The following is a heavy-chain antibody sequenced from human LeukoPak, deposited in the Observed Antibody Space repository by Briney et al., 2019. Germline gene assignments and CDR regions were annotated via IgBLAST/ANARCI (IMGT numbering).Heavy chain of an antibody. V-gene: IGHV3-7*01. CDR3: ARGPSHSSCYYYYFDY. Sequence: PGGSLRLSCAASGFTFSSSWMTWVRQAPGKGLEWVASINQDGGEIHYVDSVKGRFTISRDNAKNSLYLQMNSLRAEDTAVYYCARGPSHSSCYYYYFDYWGQGTLVTVSS. J-gene: IGHJ4*02. D-gene: IGHD3-22*01. CDR1: GFTFSSSW. CDR2: INQDGGEI.